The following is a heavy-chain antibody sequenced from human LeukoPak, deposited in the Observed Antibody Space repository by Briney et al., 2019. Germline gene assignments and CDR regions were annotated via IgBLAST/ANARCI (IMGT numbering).Heavy chain of an antibody. CDR2: IYHSGST. V-gene: IGHV4-59*01. CDR3: ARLVDYYYLDV. CDR1: GGSISSYY. D-gene: IGHD3-10*01. J-gene: IGHJ6*03. Sequence: SETLSLTCTVSGGSISSYYCSWIRQPPGRGLEWVGYIYHSGSTNYNPSLKSRATISVDTSKNQFSLRLSSVTAADTAVYYCARLVDYYYLDVWGKGTTVTVSS.